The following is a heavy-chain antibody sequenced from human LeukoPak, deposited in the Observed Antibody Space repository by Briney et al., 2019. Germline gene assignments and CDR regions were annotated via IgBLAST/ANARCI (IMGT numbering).Heavy chain of an antibody. CDR3: ARGLNKDYYDSSGYYY. CDR1: GYTFTGYY. Sequence: ASVKVSCKASGYTFTGYYMHWVRQAPGQGLEWMGWINPNSGNTGYAQKFQGRVTMTRNTSISTAYMELSSLRSEDTAVYYCARGLNKDYYDSSGYYYWGQGTLVTVSS. CDR2: INPNSGNT. J-gene: IGHJ4*02. D-gene: IGHD3-22*01. V-gene: IGHV1-8*02.